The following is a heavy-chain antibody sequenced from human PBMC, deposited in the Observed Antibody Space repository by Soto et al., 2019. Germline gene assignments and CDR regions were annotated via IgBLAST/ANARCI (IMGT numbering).Heavy chain of an antibody. Sequence: NPSETLSLTSTVPGGSVNIGTYYWSWIRQPPGKGLEWIGFIHYSGSTNYNPSLKGRVTISLDTSKNQFSLRLNSVTAADTAVYYCARSSIKPQVFMYPFDSWSQGTLVTVSS. CDR3: ARSSIKPQVFMYPFDS. CDR1: GGSVNIGTYY. D-gene: IGHD3-3*01. J-gene: IGHJ4*02. CDR2: IHYSGST. V-gene: IGHV4-61*01.